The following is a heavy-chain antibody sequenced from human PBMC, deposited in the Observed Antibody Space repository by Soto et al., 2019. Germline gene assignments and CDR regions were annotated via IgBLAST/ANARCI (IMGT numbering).Heavy chain of an antibody. CDR3: ARDLNYCSGGSCYSGY. D-gene: IGHD2-15*01. CDR1: GYTFTNYY. CDR2: INPSTGGT. Sequence: ASVKVSCKASGYTFTNYYMHWVRQASGQGLEWLGMINPSTGGTNYAPKFRDRVTMARDTSTSTAHMELSSLRSDDTAVYYCARDLNYCSGGSCYSGYWGQGTLVTVSS. V-gene: IGHV1-46*01. J-gene: IGHJ4*02.